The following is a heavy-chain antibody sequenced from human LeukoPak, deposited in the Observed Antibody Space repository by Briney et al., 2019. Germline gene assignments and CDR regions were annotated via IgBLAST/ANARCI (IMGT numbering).Heavy chain of an antibody. D-gene: IGHD6-19*01. CDR1: GYTFTSYG. Sequence: GASVKVSCKASGYTFTSYGISWVRRAPGQGLEWMGWISAYNGNTNYAQKLQGRVTMTTDTSTSTAYMELRSLRSDDTAVYYCARVQWLVANDAFDIWGQGTMVTVSS. V-gene: IGHV1-18*01. CDR3: ARVQWLVANDAFDI. J-gene: IGHJ3*02. CDR2: ISAYNGNT.